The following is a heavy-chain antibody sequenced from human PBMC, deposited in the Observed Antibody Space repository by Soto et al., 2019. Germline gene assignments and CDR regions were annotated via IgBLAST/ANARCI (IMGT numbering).Heavy chain of an antibody. CDR2: ISAYNGNT. CDR1: GYTFTSYG. Sequence: QVQLVQSGAEVKKPGASVKVSCKASGYTFTSYGISWVRQAPGQGLEWMGWISAYNGNTNYAQKLQGRVTMTTDTSTSTAYMELRSLRSDDTVVYYCARAAQSITIFGGDGMDVWGQGTTVTVSS. D-gene: IGHD3-3*01. CDR3: ARAAQSITIFGGDGMDV. V-gene: IGHV1-18*01. J-gene: IGHJ6*02.